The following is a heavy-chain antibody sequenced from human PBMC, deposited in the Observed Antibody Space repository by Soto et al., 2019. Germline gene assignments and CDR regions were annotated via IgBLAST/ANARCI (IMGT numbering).Heavy chain of an antibody. V-gene: IGHV4-59*01. Sequence: SETLSLTCTVSGGSISSYYWSWIRQPPGKGLGWIGYIYYSGSTNYNPSLKSRVTISVDTSKNQFSLKLSSVTAADTAVYYCARAEKWFVLDYWGQGTLVTVSS. D-gene: IGHD3-10*01. CDR3: ARAEKWFVLDY. CDR2: IYYSGST. CDR1: GGSISSYY. J-gene: IGHJ4*02.